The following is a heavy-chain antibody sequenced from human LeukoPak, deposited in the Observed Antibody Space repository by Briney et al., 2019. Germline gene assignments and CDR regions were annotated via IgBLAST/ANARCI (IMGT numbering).Heavy chain of an antibody. J-gene: IGHJ3*02. V-gene: IGHV3-53*01. CDR1: GFTVSSNY. CDR2: IYSGGST. D-gene: IGHD6-13*01. Sequence: GGSLRLSCAASGFTVSSNYMSWVRQAPGKGLEWVSVIYSGGSTYYADSVKGRFTISRDNSKNTLYLQMNSLRAEDTAVYYCARDPPAAAGTGSFDIWGQGTMVTVSS. CDR3: ARDPPAAAGTGSFDI.